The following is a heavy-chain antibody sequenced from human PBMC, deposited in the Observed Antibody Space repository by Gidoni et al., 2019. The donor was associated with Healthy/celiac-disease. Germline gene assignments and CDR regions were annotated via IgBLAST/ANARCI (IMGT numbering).Heavy chain of an antibody. Sequence: EVQLVESGGGLVQPGGSLRLSCAASGFTFSSYAMSWVRQAPGKGLEWVSAVSGSGGSTYYADSVKGRFTISRDNSKNTLYLQMNSLRAEDTAVYYCAKDAPNELLWFGELDYWGQGTLVTVSS. V-gene: IGHV3-23*04. J-gene: IGHJ4*02. D-gene: IGHD3-10*01. CDR1: GFTFSSYA. CDR2: VSGSGGST. CDR3: AKDAPNELLWFGELDY.